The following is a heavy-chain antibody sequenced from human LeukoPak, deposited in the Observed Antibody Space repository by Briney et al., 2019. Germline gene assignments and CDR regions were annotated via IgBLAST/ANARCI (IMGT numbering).Heavy chain of an antibody. CDR1: GFTFSTYA. D-gene: IGHD3-9*01. V-gene: IGHV3-23*01. CDR3: AKHLRTNFWFFDH. J-gene: IGHJ4*02. CDR2: IRGTGYQT. Sequence: GGSLRLSCAASGFTFSTYALSWVRQAPGKGLEWVSLIRGTGYQTDYADSVKGRFTISRDNSKNTLYLQMNSLKAEDTAVYYCAKHLRTNFWFFDHWGQGTLVTVSS.